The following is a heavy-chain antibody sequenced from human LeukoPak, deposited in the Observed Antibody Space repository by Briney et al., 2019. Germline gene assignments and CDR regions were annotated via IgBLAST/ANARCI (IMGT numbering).Heavy chain of an antibody. CDR2: FDPEDGET. CDR3: ATGVWGMVREIIFDY. V-gene: IGHV1-24*01. J-gene: IGHJ4*02. Sequence: ASVKVSCKVSGYTLTELSMHWVRQAPRKGLEWMGGFDPEDGETIYAQKFQGRVTMTEDTSTDTAYMELSSLRSEDTAVYYCATGVWGMVREIIFDYWGQGTLVTVSS. CDR1: GYTLTELS. D-gene: IGHD3-10*01.